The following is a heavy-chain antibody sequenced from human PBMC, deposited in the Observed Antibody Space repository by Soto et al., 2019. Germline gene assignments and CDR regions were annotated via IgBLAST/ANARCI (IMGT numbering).Heavy chain of an antibody. CDR2: IYYGGTT. CDR1: GGSFSPNC. D-gene: IGHD2-2*03. V-gene: IGHV4-59*08. Sequence: SETLSLTCTVSGGSFSPNCWSWIRQPPGKGLEWVGYIYYGGTTSYNPSLKSRVTISLETSKSQFSLRLSSVTAADTAVYYCARLNGYCISTNCHGYYGMDVWGQGTTVTVSS. CDR3: ARLNGYCISTNCHGYYGMDV. J-gene: IGHJ6*02.